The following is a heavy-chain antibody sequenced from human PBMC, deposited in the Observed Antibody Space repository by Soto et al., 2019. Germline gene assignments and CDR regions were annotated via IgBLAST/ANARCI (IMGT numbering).Heavy chain of an antibody. CDR2: IIPIFGTA. Sequence: QVQLVQSGAEVKKPGSSVKVSCKASGGTFSSYAISWVRQAPGQGLEWMGGIIPIFGTANYAQKFQGRVTITADESTSTDYMELSRLRSEETAVYYCARPGYSYGYHQTDYWGQGTLVTVSS. J-gene: IGHJ4*02. D-gene: IGHD5-18*01. CDR3: ARPGYSYGYHQTDY. CDR1: GGTFSSYA. V-gene: IGHV1-69*12.